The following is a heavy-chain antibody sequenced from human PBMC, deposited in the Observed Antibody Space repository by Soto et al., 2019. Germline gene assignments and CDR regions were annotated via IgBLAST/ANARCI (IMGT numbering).Heavy chain of an antibody. CDR2: IYYSENT. D-gene: IGHD4-17*01. J-gene: IGHJ4*02. V-gene: IGHV4-39*01. Sequence: WGWIRQPPGKGLEWIGNIYYSENTYYNPSLKSRVTISVDTSKNQFSLRLTSVTAADTAVYYCATHPPYGPLDHWGQGTLVTVSS. CDR3: ATHPPYGPLDH.